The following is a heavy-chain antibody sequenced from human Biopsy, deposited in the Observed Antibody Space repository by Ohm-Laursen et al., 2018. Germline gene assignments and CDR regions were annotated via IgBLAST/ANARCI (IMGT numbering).Heavy chain of an antibody. CDR1: GFTFSNYS. V-gene: IGHV3-48*01. J-gene: IGHJ6*02. D-gene: IGHD3-22*01. CDR2: ISRSSSTI. CDR3: ARGKYKDFSTGLPRPYHYTLDF. Sequence: SLRLSCAASGFTFSNYSMNWIRQAPGKGLEWVSYISRSSSTIYYADSVKGRFTISRDNAKNSLYLQMTSLRPEDTAVFYCARGKYKDFSTGLPRPYHYTLDFWGPGTTVTVSS.